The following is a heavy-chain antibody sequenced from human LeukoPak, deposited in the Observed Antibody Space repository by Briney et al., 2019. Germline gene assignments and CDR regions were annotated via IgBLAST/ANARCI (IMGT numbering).Heavy chain of an antibody. CDR3: ARRLREPSFDY. CDR1: GFSLSTSGVG. Sequence: SGPTLANPTQPLTLTRTFSGFSLSTSGVGVGWIRQPPGKALEWLALIYWDDDKRYSPSLKSRLTITKDTSKNQVVLTMTNMDPVDTATYYCARRLREPSFDYWGQGTLVTVSS. CDR2: IYWDDDK. J-gene: IGHJ4*02. D-gene: IGHD5-12*01. V-gene: IGHV2-5*02.